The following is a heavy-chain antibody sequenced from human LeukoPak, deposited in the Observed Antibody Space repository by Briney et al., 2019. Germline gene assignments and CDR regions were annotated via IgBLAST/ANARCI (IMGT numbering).Heavy chain of an antibody. Sequence: PGGSLILSCAVSGFTFSHYWMNWLRQAPGKGLEGVASIKQDGGEKSYVDSVKGRFTISRDNAQNSLYLQMSSLRAEDTAVYYCARDGTAAGLYFDLWGQGTLVTVSS. D-gene: IGHD6-13*01. V-gene: IGHV3-7*01. J-gene: IGHJ4*01. CDR3: ARDGTAAGLYFDL. CDR2: IKQDGGEK. CDR1: GFTFSHYW.